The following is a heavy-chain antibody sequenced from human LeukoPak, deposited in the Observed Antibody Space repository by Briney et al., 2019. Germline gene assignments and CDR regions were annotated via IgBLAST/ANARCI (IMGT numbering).Heavy chain of an antibody. V-gene: IGHV3-23*01. CDR3: ARLFRDVTTFDY. D-gene: IGHD1-1*01. CDR1: GFTFSNYA. CDR2: ISGSGGST. J-gene: IGHJ4*02. Sequence: GGSLRLSCAASGFTFSNYAMSWVRQAPGKGLEWVSAISGSGGSTYYADSVKGRLTISRDNAKNSLYLQMNSLRAEDTAVYYCARLFRDVTTFDYWGQGTLVTVSS.